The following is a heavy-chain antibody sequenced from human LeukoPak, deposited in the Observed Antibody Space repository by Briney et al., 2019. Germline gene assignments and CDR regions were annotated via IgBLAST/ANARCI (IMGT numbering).Heavy chain of an antibody. CDR2: INTNTGNP. D-gene: IGHD2-8*01. Sequence: GASAKVSCKASGYTFTSYAMNWVRQAPGQGLEWMGWINTNTGNPTYAQGFTGRFVFSLDTSVSTAYLQICSLKAEDTAVYYCAREGVLYYGDYYYYGMDVWGKGTTVTVSS. J-gene: IGHJ6*04. CDR3: AREGVLYYGDYYYYGMDV. V-gene: IGHV7-4-1*01. CDR1: GYTFTSYA.